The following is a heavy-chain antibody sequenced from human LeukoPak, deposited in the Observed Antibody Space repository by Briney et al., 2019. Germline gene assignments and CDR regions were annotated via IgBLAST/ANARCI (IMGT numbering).Heavy chain of an antibody. J-gene: IGHJ4*01. V-gene: IGHV3-74*01. D-gene: IGHD6-19*01. CDR1: GFTFSTYW. CDR3: ARDVAGAGSH. Sequence: GGSLRLSCAASGFTFSTYWMHWVRQTPGEGLVWVSRINEHGSITDYADSVRDRFTISRNNAKNTLYLHMNSLRAEDTAMYYCARDVAGAGSHWGHGTLVTVSS. CDR2: INEHGSIT.